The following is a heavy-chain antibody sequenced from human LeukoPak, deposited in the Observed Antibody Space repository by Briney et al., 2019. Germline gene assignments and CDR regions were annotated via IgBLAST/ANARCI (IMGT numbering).Heavy chain of an antibody. V-gene: IGHV1-8*01. D-gene: IGHD3-10*01. Sequence: ASVKVSCKASGYTFTSDDINWVRQAAGQGLEWLGWMNPNSDNTGYAQKFQGRVTMTRDTSRSTAYMELSSLRSEDTAVYYCARDADGSGSGSFDIWGQGTMVTVSS. CDR3: ARDADGSGSGSFDI. J-gene: IGHJ3*02. CDR1: GYTFTSDD. CDR2: MNPNSDNT.